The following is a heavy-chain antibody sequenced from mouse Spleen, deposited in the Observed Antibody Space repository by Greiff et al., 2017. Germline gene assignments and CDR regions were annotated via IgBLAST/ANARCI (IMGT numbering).Heavy chain of an antibody. CDR1: GYTFTDYN. CDR2: IYPYNGGT. D-gene: IGHD1-1*01. CDR3: ARDPIYYGSSPYAMDY. J-gene: IGHJ4*01. Sequence: EVKLVESGPELVKPGASVKISCKASGYTFTDYNMHWVKQSHGKSLEWIGYIYPYNGGTGYNQKFKSKATLTVDNSSSTAYMELRSLTSEDSAVYYCARDPIYYGSSPYAMDYWGQGTSVTVSS. V-gene: IGHV1S29*02.